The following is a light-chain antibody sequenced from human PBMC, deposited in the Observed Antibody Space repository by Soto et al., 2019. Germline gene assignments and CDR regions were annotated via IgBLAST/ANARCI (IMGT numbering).Light chain of an antibody. V-gene: IGLV2-14*03. CDR1: SSDVGDYNY. Sequence: QSVLNQPASVSGSPGQSITISCTGTSSDVGDYNYVSWYQHHPGKAPKLMIYDVSNRPSGVSNRFSGSKSDNTASLTISGLQGEDEADYYCSSYASSSTRVVFGGGTQLTVL. CDR2: DVS. CDR3: SSYASSSTRVV. J-gene: IGLJ2*01.